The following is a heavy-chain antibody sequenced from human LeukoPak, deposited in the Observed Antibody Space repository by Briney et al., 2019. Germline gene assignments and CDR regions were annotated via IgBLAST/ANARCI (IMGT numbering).Heavy chain of an antibody. V-gene: IGHV3-30*04. CDR1: GFTFMSYA. J-gene: IGHJ4*02. CDR2: ISYDGSNK. D-gene: IGHD1-26*01. CDR3: ARASGSYYFDY. Sequence: GGSLRLSCAAAGFTFMSYAMHWGRQAPGKGPEWVAVISYDGSNKFYAEFVKGGFTISRDNFKNTLYLQMNSVRAEDTAVYYCARASGSYYFDYWGQGTLVTVSS.